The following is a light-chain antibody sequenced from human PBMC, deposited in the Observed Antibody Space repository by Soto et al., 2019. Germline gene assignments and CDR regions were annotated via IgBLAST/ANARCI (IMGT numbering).Light chain of an antibody. Sequence: DIQMTQSPSTLSASVGDRVTITCRASQSISGWLAWYQQKPGKAPKLLSYKASSLESGVPSRFSGSGSGTEFTLTISSLQPDDFATYYCQQYSNYWTFGQGTKVEIK. V-gene: IGKV1-5*03. CDR3: QQYSNYWT. CDR2: KAS. J-gene: IGKJ1*01. CDR1: QSISGW.